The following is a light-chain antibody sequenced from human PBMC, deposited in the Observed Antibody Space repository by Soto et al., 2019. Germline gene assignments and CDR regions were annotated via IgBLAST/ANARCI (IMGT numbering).Light chain of an antibody. J-gene: IGKJ1*01. CDR3: QQYYSSPWT. Sequence: DIVMTQSPDSLAVSLGERATINCKSSQSVLYSSNHKNYLAWYQQKPGQHPKLLIYWASTRESGVPDRFSGGGSGTDFTLTISSLQAEDVAVYYCQQYYSSPWTFGQGTKVEIK. CDR2: WAS. V-gene: IGKV4-1*01. CDR1: QSVLYSSNHKNY.